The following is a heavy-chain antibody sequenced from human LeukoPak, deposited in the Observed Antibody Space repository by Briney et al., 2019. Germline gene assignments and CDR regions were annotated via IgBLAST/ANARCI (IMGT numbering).Heavy chain of an antibody. V-gene: IGHV3-48*03. J-gene: IGHJ4*02. CDR1: GFTFSSYE. CDR3: ATTRIQLWLPDY. D-gene: IGHD5-18*01. CDR2: ISSSGSTI. Sequence: PGGSLRLSCAASGFTFSSYEMNWVRQAPGKGLEWDSYISSSGSTIYYADSVKGRFTISRDNAKNSLYLQMNSLRAEDTAVYYCATTRIQLWLPDYWGQGTLVTVSS.